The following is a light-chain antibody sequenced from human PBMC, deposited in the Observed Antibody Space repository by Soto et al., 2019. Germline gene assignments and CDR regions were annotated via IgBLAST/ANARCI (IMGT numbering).Light chain of an antibody. V-gene: IGKV3-15*01. CDR1: QSFRSN. CDR3: QQYGISPRT. CDR2: GAS. Sequence: EVVMTQSPATLSVSPGERVTLSCRASQSFRSNLAWYQQKPGQSPRLLIYGASTRATGIPARFSGSGSGTEFTLTISSLQSEDFAAYYCQQYGISPRTFGQGTKVHI. J-gene: IGKJ1*01.